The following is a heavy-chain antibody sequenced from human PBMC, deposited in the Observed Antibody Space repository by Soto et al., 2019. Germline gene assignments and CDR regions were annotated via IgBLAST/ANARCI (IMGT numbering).Heavy chain of an antibody. J-gene: IGHJ4*02. Sequence: PSETLSLTCTVSGGSMRSYSWSWFRRPPGGRLELIGCISYTGSADCSPSLKSRISMSVDTSKNQFSLKLNSVTAADTAVYYCAKDPVWMAVAGSTFDNWGQGTLVTVSS. CDR3: AKDPVWMAVAGSTFDN. CDR1: GGSMRSYS. V-gene: IGHV4-59*01. D-gene: IGHD6-19*01. CDR2: ISYTGSA.